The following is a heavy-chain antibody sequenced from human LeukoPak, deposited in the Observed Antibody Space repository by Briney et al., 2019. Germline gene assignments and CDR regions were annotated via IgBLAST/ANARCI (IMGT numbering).Heavy chain of an antibody. CDR2: INPSGGST. J-gene: IGHJ6*03. Sequence: ASVKVSCKASGYTFTSYDINWARQAPGQGLEWMGIINPSGGSTSYAQKFQGRVTMTRDTSTSTVYMELSSLRSEDTAVYYCARDKGDFWTLYYMDVWGKGTTVTVSS. D-gene: IGHD3/OR15-3a*01. CDR3: ARDKGDFWTLYYMDV. CDR1: GYTFTSYD. V-gene: IGHV1-46*01.